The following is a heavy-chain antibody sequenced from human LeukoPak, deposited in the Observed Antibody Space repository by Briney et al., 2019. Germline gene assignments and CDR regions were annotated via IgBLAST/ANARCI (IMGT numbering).Heavy chain of an antibody. CDR1: AGSISSYY. CDR3: AKDALEDYFDY. CDR2: IYYRGST. D-gene: IGHD1-1*01. J-gene: IGHJ4*02. V-gene: IGHV4-59*01. Sequence: PSETLPLTCTVSAGSISSYYWSWIRQHPGKELEWIGYIYYRGSTNYNPSLKSRVTISVDTYKNLFSLKLSSVTAADTAVYYCAKDALEDYFDYWGQGTLVTVSS.